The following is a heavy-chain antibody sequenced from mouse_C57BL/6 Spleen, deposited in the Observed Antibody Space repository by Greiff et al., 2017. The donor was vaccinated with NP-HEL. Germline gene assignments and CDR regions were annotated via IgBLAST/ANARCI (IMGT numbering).Heavy chain of an antibody. V-gene: IGHV1-22*01. CDR2: INPNNGGT. D-gene: IGHD1-1*01. Sequence: VQLKQSGPELVKPGASVKMSCKASGYTFTDYNMHWVKQSHGKSLEWIGYINPNNGGTSYNQKFKGKATLTVNKSSSTAYMELRSLTSEDSAVYYCARDLFMTTVVDTHYAMDYWGQGTSVTVSS. CDR1: GYTFTDYN. J-gene: IGHJ4*01. CDR3: ARDLFMTTVVDTHYAMDY.